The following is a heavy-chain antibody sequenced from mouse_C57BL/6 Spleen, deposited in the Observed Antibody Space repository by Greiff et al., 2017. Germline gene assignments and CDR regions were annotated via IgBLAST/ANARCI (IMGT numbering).Heavy chain of an antibody. CDR3: ARLTTRYFDV. J-gene: IGHJ1*03. CDR2: ISSGGSYT. CDR1: GFTFSSYG. Sequence: EVMLVESGGDLVKPGGSLKLSCAASGFTFSSYGMSWVRQTPDKRLEWVATISSGGSYTYYPDSVKGRFTISRDNAKNTLYLQMSSLKSEDTAMYYCARLTTRYFDVWGTGTTVTVSS. V-gene: IGHV5-6*02.